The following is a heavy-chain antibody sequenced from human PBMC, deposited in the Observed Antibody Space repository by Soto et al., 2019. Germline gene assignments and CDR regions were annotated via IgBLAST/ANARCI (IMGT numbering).Heavy chain of an antibody. D-gene: IGHD3-22*01. CDR2: INSGSSYI. Sequence: GSLRLSCAASGSTFSSHGMNWVRQAPGKGLEWVSSINSGSSYIYYADSVKGRFTISRDNAKNSLYLQMNSLRAEDTAVYYCARAPYYYDSSGYFGGMDVWGQGTTVTVS. CDR1: GSTFSSHG. CDR3: ARAPYYYDSSGYFGGMDV. J-gene: IGHJ6*02. V-gene: IGHV3-21*01.